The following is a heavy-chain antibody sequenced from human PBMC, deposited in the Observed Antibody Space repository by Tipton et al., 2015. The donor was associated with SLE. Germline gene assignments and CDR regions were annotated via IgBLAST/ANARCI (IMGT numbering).Heavy chain of an antibody. CDR2: IYYSGGT. D-gene: IGHD6-13*01. CDR3: ARDGGSSWPFDY. Sequence: LRLSCTVSGGSISSSSYYWGWIRQPPGKGLEWIGSIYYSGGTYYNPSLKSRVTISVGTSKNQFSLKLSSVTAADTAVYYCARDGGSSWPFDYWGQGTLVTVSS. V-gene: IGHV4-39*07. CDR1: GGSISSSSYY. J-gene: IGHJ4*02.